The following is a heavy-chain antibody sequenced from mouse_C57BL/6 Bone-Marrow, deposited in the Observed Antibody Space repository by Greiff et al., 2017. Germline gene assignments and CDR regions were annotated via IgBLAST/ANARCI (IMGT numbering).Heavy chain of an antibody. CDR1: GFNIKDYY. CDR2: IDPEDGDT. V-gene: IGHV14-1*01. D-gene: IGHD2-5*01. Sequence: VQLQQSGAELVRPGASVKLSCTASGFNIKDYYMHWVKQRPEQGLEWIGRIDPEDGDTEYAPKFQGKATMTAATSSNTAYLQLSSLTSEDTAVYYCTTEYSNYPYWYFDVWGTGTTVTVSS. CDR3: TTEYSNYPYWYFDV. J-gene: IGHJ1*03.